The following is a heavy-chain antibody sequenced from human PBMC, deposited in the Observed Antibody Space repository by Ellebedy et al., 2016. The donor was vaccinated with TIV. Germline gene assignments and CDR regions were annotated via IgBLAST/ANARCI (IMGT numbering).Heavy chain of an antibody. V-gene: IGHV3-23*01. D-gene: IGHD4-23*01. J-gene: IGHJ4*02. CDR3: AKDSRWEHEY. CDR1: GFAFSSYG. CDR2: ISGSDDT. Sequence: GESLKISCAASGFAFSSYGMSWVRQAPGKGLEWVSGISGSDDTYYADSVKGRFTISRDSSKNTLYLQMNSLRAEDKALYYCAKDSRWEHEYWGQGTLVTISS.